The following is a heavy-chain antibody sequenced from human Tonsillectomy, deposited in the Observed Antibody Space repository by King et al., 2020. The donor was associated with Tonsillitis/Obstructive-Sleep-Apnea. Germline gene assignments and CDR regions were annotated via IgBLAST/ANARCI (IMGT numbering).Heavy chain of an antibody. CDR3: ARGGGGQLLDY. CDR2: IYTSGST. V-gene: IGHV3-66*01. D-gene: IGHD6-6*01. Sequence: VQLVESGGGLVQPGGSLRLSCAASGFTVSGNYMSWVRQAPGKGLEWVSVIYTSGSTYYADSVKGRFTISRDNSKNTLYLQMNSLRAEDTAVYFWARGGGGQLLDYWGQGTLVTVSS. CDR1: GFTVSGNY. J-gene: IGHJ4*02.